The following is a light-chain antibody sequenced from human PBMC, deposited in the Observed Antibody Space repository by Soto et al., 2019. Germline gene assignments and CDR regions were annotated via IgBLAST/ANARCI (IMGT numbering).Light chain of an antibody. CDR1: HGISSY. Sequence: IRMTQSTSSFSASTGDRVTITFRASHGISSYLAWYQQKPGKAPKLLNYAASTLQSGVPSRFSGSGSGTDFTLTISCLQSEDFATYYCQQYYSYPQFGQGTKVDI. J-gene: IGKJ1*01. CDR3: QQYYSYPQ. V-gene: IGKV1-8*01. CDR2: AAS.